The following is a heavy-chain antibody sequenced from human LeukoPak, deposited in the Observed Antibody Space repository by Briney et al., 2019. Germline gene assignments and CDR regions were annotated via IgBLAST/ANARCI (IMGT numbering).Heavy chain of an antibody. V-gene: IGHV3-23*01. Sequence: GGSPRLSCAASGFTFSSYAMSWVRQAPGKGLEWVSAISGSGGSTYYADSVKGRFTISRDNSKNTLYLQMNSLGAEDTAVYYCARASAAAGKGSVSRDQTLYYFDYWGQGTLVTVSS. D-gene: IGHD6-13*01. CDR1: GFTFSSYA. CDR2: ISGSGGST. CDR3: ARASAAAGKGSVSRDQTLYYFDY. J-gene: IGHJ4*02.